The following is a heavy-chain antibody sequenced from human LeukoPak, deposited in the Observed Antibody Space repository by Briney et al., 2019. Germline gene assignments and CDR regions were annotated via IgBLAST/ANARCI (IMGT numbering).Heavy chain of an antibody. D-gene: IGHD3-3*02. CDR1: GFTFTNDF. CDR2: MKVDGTDI. Sequence: GGSLRLSCAASGFTFTNDFMTWVRQAPGKGLEWVANMKVDGTDIHYVDSVKGRFTISSDNARNSLYLQMNTLRVEDAAVYYCAKSIFGVEPRGYFDSWGLGTLVTVSS. CDR3: AKSIFGVEPRGYFDS. J-gene: IGHJ4*02. V-gene: IGHV3-7*01.